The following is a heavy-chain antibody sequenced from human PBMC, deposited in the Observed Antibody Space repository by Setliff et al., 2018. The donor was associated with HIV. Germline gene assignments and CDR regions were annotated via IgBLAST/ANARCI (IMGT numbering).Heavy chain of an antibody. CDR1: GGSFSGYY. CDR3: ARGAPYCNHGVCHLFDY. CDR2: INHSGST. V-gene: IGHV4-34*01. Sequence: SETLSLTCAVYGGSFSGYYWSWIRQPPGKGLEWIGEINHSGSTNYNPSLKSRVTISVDTSKNQFSLRLSSVTAADTAVYYCARGAPYCNHGVCHLFDYWGHGNRVTVSS. D-gene: IGHD2-8*01. J-gene: IGHJ4*01.